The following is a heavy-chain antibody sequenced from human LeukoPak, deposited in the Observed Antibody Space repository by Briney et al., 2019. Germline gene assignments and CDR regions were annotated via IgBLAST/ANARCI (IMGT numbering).Heavy chain of an antibody. Sequence: ASETLSLTCTVSGGSISSYYWSWIRQPPGKGLEWIGEINHSGSTNYNPSLKSRVTISVDTSKNQFSLKLSSVTAADTAVYYCARHEVGAAAGLGWFDPWGQGTLVTVSS. V-gene: IGHV4-34*01. CDR2: INHSGST. J-gene: IGHJ5*02. D-gene: IGHD6-13*01. CDR1: GGSISSYY. CDR3: ARHEVGAAAGLGWFDP.